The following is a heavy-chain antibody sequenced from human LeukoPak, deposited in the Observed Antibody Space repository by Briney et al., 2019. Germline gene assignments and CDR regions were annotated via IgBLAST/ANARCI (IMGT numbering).Heavy chain of an antibody. CDR2: ISHDGRNK. CDR1: GFIFSLYS. V-gene: IGHV3-30*18. Sequence: GGSLRLSCAASGFIFSLYSMVWVRQAPGKGLEWVTVISHDGRNKYYAESLRGRFTISKDDPTNTLYLQMSSLTSEDTAVYYCAKIGAGYSYGGGFDPWGQGTLVTVSS. D-gene: IGHD5-18*01. J-gene: IGHJ5*02. CDR3: AKIGAGYSYGGGFDP.